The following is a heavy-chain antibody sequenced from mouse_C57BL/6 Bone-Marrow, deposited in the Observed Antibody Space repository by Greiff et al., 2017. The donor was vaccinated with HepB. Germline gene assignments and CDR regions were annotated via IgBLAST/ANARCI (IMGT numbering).Heavy chain of an antibody. CDR3: ARHAMITTGYYAMDY. J-gene: IGHJ4*01. V-gene: IGHV5-6*01. Sequence: EVQLVDSGGDLVKPGGSLKLSCAASGFTFSSYGMSWVRQTPDKRLEWVATISSGGSYTYYPDSVKGRFTISRDNAKNTLYLQMSSLKSEDTAMYYCARHAMITTGYYAMDYWGQGTSVTVSS. CDR1: GFTFSSYG. D-gene: IGHD2-4*01. CDR2: ISSGGSYT.